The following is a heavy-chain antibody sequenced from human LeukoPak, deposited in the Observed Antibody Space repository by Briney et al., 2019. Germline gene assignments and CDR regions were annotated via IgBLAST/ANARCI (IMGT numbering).Heavy chain of an antibody. CDR3: ARGLISATEPFDY. D-gene: IGHD1-14*01. Sequence: SETLSLTCAVYGGSFSGYYWSWIRQPPGKGLEWVGEINHSGSTNYNPSLKSRVTISVDTSKNQFSLKLSSVTAADTAVYYCARGLISATEPFDYWGQGTLVTVSS. CDR2: INHSGST. J-gene: IGHJ4*02. CDR1: GGSFSGYY. V-gene: IGHV4-34*01.